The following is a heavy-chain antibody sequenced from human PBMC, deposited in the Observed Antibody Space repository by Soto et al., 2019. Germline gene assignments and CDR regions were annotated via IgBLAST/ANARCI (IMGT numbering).Heavy chain of an antibody. D-gene: IGHD3-16*01. Sequence: QVQLVQSGAEVKKTASSVMVSCKTSGGTFSTFGISWVRQAPGQGLEWMGGIIPFFGTAEYSQKFEDRITITADESTNTVYMDLRSLTSEDTAIYYCARTAPMDAGEEYYYDFWGQGALVTVSS. CDR2: IIPFFGTA. V-gene: IGHV1-69*01. CDR1: GGTFSTFG. J-gene: IGHJ4*02. CDR3: ARTAPMDAGEEYYYDF.